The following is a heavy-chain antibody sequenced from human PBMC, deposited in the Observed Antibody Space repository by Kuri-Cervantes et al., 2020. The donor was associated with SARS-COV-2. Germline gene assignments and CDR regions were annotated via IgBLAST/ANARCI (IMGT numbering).Heavy chain of an antibody. D-gene: IGHD2-2*02. J-gene: IGHJ6*02. CDR1: GFTFSSYS. Sequence: GGSLRLSCAASGFTFSSYSMNWVRQAPGKGLEWVSSISSSSSYIYYAGSVKGRFTISRDNAKNSLYLQMNSLRAEDTAVYYCARDIVVVPAAIHYYYGMDVWGQGTTVTVSS. CDR3: ARDIVVVPAAIHYYYGMDV. CDR2: ISSSSSYI. V-gene: IGHV3-21*01.